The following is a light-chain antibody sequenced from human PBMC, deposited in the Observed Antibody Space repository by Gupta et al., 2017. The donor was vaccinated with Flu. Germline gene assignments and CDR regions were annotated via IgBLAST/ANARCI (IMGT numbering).Light chain of an antibody. Sequence: QSVLTQPPSVSAAPGQKVTISCSGSSSNIGTNYVSWYQQIPGTAPNLLIYDNNKRPSGIPDRFSGSKSGTSATLGITGLQTGDEADYYCGTWDSSLSALVFGGGTKLTVL. CDR1: SSNIGTNY. CDR2: DNN. V-gene: IGLV1-51*01. CDR3: GTWDSSLSALV. J-gene: IGLJ3*02.